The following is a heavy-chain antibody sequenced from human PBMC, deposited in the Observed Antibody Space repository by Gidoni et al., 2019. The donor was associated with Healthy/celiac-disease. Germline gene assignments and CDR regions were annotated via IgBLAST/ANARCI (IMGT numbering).Heavy chain of an antibody. CDR1: GGSFRGYY. D-gene: IGHD6-6*01. V-gene: IGHV4-34*01. CDR3: ARGRGAARKRPDYYGMDV. Sequence: QVQLQQWGAGLFKPSETLSLTCAVYGGSFRGYYWSWSRQPPGKGLEWIGEINHSGSTNYNPSLKSRVTISVDKSKNQFSLKLSSVTAADTAVYYCARGRGAARKRPDYYGMDVWGQGTTVTVSS. CDR2: INHSGST. J-gene: IGHJ6*02.